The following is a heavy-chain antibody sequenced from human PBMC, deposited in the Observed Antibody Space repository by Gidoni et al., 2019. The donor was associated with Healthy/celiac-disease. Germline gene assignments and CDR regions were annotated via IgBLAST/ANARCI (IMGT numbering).Heavy chain of an antibody. CDR3: ARAAREGCSTKSCYSWFDS. CDR1: GFTFSSYW. V-gene: IGHV3-74*01. Sequence: EVQLVESGGGLVQPGGSLRLSCAASGFTFSSYWMFWVRQAPGKGLLWVSRINSDGTDTRYADSVKGRFTISRDNAKNTLFLQMNSLRAEDTAVYYCARAAREGCSTKSCYSWFDSWGQGTLVTVSS. D-gene: IGHD2-21*01. CDR2: INSDGTDT. J-gene: IGHJ5*01.